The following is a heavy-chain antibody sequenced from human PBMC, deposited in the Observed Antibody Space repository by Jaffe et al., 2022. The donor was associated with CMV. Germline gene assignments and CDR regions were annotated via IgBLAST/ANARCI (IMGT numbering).Heavy chain of an antibody. CDR1: GYTFTSYY. D-gene: IGHD6-13*01. J-gene: IGHJ4*02. CDR3: ARESSLEQQLPPRFDY. V-gene: IGHV1-46*01. Sequence: QVQLVQSGAEVKKPGASVKVSCKASGYTFTSYYMHWVRQAPGQGLEWMGIINPSGGSTSYAQKFQGRVTMTRDTSTSTVYMELSSLRSEDTAVYYCARESSLEQQLPPRFDYWGQGTLVTVSS. CDR2: INPSGGST.